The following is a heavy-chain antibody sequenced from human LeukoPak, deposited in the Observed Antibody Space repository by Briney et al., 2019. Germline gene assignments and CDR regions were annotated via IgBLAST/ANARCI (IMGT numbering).Heavy chain of an antibody. CDR3: ARDYAYCSSTSCYPAEYNWFDP. Sequence: ASVKVSCKASGYTFTGYYMHWVRQAPGQGLEWMGWINPNSGGTNYAQKFQGRVTMTRDTSISTAYMELSRLRSDDTAVYYCARDYAYCSSTSCYPAEYNWFDPWGQGTLVTVSS. V-gene: IGHV1-2*02. CDR1: GYTFTGYY. CDR2: INPNSGGT. D-gene: IGHD2-2*01. J-gene: IGHJ5*02.